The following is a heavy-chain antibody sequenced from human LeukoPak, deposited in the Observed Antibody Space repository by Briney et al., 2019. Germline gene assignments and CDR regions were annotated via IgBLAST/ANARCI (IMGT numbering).Heavy chain of an antibody. CDR3: ARDRQATTAYDAFDI. CDR2: IYHIGST. Sequence: SQTLSLTCTVSGGSIRSGGYYWSWIRQHPGKGLEWIGYIYHIGSTYYNPSLKSRVTMSVDTSKNQFSLKLSSVTAADTAVYYCARDRQATTAYDAFDIWGRGTMVTVSS. V-gene: IGHV4-31*03. D-gene: IGHD4-17*01. J-gene: IGHJ3*02. CDR1: GGSIRSGGYY.